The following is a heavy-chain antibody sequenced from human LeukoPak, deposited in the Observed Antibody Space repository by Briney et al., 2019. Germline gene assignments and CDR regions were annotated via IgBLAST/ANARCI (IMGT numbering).Heavy chain of an antibody. J-gene: IGHJ6*02. CDR1: GYTLTELS. CDR3: ATGVSSDAANYYYYGMDV. Sequence: ASVKVSCTVSGYTLTELSMHWVRQAPGKGLEWMGGFDPEDGETIYAQKFQGRVTMTEDTSTDTAYMELSSLRSEDTAVYYCATGVSSDAANYYYYGMDVWGQGTTVTVSS. V-gene: IGHV1-24*01. CDR2: FDPEDGET. D-gene: IGHD3-10*01.